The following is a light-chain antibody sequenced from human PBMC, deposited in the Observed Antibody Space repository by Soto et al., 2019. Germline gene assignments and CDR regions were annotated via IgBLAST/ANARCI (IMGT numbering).Light chain of an antibody. J-gene: IGKJ3*01. CDR3: QQRSNWL. CDR2: KAS. V-gene: IGKV1-5*03. CDR1: QGINNF. Sequence: DIPMTQSPSSLSASIVDRVTITCRASQGINNFLAWYQQRQGRAPQLLIYKASTLKSGVTSRFSGSGSGTEFTFTISSLQPDDFAVYYCQQRSNWLFGPGTKVDIK.